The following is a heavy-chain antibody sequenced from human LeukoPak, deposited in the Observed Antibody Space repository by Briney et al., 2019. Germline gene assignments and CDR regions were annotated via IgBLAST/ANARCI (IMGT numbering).Heavy chain of an antibody. CDR2: ISGSGGST. J-gene: IGHJ4*02. CDR1: GFTFSSYA. Sequence: PGGSLRLSCAASGFTFSSYAMSRVRQAPGKGLEWVSAISGSGGSTYYADSVKGRFTISRDNSKNTLYLQMNSLRAEDTAVYYCAKGTYGSGSYSLDYWGQGTLVTVSS. V-gene: IGHV3-23*01. CDR3: AKGTYGSGSYSLDY. D-gene: IGHD3-10*01.